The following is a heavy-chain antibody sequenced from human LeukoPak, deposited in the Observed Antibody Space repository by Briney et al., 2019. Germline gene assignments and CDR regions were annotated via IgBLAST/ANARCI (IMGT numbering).Heavy chain of an antibody. CDR3: ARGHYDFWSGYSTLYYYYGMDV. Sequence: GRSLRLSCAASGFTFSSYGMHWVRQAPGKGLGWVAVIWYDGSNKYYADSVKGRFTISRDNSKNTLYLQMNSLRAEDTAVYYCARGHYDFWSGYSTLYYYYGMDVWGQGTTVTVSS. D-gene: IGHD3-3*01. CDR2: IWYDGSNK. V-gene: IGHV3-33*01. CDR1: GFTFSSYG. J-gene: IGHJ6*02.